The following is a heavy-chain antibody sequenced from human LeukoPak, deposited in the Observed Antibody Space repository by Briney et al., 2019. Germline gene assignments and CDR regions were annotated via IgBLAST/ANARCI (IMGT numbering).Heavy chain of an antibody. V-gene: IGHV1-3*01. D-gene: IGHD5-24*01. J-gene: IGHJ4*02. Sequence: ASVKVSRKASGYTFTNYAMHWVRQAPGQRLEWMGWINAGNGNTKYSQKFQGRVTITRDTSASTAYMELSSLRSEDTAVYYCARDGRDGYNFNYWGQGTLVTVSS. CDR3: ARDGRDGYNFNY. CDR2: INAGNGNT. CDR1: GYTFTNYA.